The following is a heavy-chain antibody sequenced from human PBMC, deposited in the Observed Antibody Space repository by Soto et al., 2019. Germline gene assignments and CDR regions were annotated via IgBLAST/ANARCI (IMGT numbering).Heavy chain of an antibody. D-gene: IGHD6-19*01. CDR3: ERFYSSGWYPSFDY. CDR2: IYHSGST. J-gene: IGHJ4*02. Sequence: PSETRSLTCAVSGGSISSSNWWSWVRQPPGKGLEWIGEIYHSGSTNYNPALKSRVTISVDKSKNQFSLKLSPVTAAATAVHYCERFYSSGWYPSFDYWGQGTLVTVSS. V-gene: IGHV4-4*02. CDR1: GGSISSSNW.